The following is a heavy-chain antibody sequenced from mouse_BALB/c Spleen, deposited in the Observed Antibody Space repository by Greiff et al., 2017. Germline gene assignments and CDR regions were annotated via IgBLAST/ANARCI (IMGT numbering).Heavy chain of an antibody. V-gene: IGHV5-15*02. CDR2: ISNLAYSI. CDR3: ARGTWGAMDY. Sequence: EVHLVESGGGLVQPGGSRKLSCAASGFTFSDYGMAWVRQAPGKGPEWVAFISNLAYSIYYADTVTGRFTISRENAKNTLYLEMSSLRSEDTAMYYCARGTWGAMDYWGQGTSVTVSS. CDR1: GFTFSDYG. J-gene: IGHJ4*01.